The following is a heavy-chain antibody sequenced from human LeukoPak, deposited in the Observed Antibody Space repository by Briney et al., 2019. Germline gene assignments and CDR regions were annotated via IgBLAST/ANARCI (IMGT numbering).Heavy chain of an antibody. CDR2: IYFGGGNK. CDR3: AKDVICSGGSCYDPSNWFDP. V-gene: IGHV3-30*02. CDR1: GFTFSTYG. J-gene: IGHJ5*02. Sequence: GGSLRLSCAASGFTFSTYGMHWVRQAPGKGLEWVAVIYFGGGNKQYADSVKGRFTISRDNSKNTLYLQMNSLRAEDTAVYYCAKDVICSGGSCYDPSNWFDPWGQGTLVTVSS. D-gene: IGHD2-15*01.